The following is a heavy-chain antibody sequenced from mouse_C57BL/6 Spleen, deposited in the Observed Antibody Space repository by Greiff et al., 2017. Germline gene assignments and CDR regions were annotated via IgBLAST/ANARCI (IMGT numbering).Heavy chain of an antibody. CDR2: IDPSDSYT. CDR1: GYTFTSYW. J-gene: IGHJ4*01. D-gene: IGHD2-14*01. V-gene: IGHV1-69*01. Sequence: VQLQQPGAELVMPGASVKLSCKASGYTFTSYWMHWVKQRPGQGLEWIGEIDPSDSYTNYNQKFKGKSTLTVDNSSSTAYMQLSSLTSEDSAVYYCARRYSFYAMDYWGQGTSVTVSS. CDR3: ARRYSFYAMDY.